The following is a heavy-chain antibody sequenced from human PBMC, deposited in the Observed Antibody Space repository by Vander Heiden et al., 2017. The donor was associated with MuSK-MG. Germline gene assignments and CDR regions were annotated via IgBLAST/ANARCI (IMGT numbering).Heavy chain of an antibody. J-gene: IGHJ4*02. CDR1: GDPISSSNYN. CDR2: IYYSGRT. D-gene: IGHD3-22*01. V-gene: IGHV4-39*01. Sequence: HLLLQESGPGLVTPSEPLSLTCTVSGDPISSSNYNWGWIRQPPGKGLEWIASIYYSGRTYDNASLKSRVSISVDTSKNQFSLRLNSVTAADTAVYYCYDSSGSYYVWGQGTLVTVSS. CDR3: YDSSGSYYV.